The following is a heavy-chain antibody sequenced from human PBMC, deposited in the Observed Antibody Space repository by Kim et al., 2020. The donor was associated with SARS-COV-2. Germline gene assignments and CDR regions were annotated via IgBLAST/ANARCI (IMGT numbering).Heavy chain of an antibody. Sequence: SETLSHTCTVSGGSISSGSYYWSWIRQPAGKGLEWIGRIYTSGSTNYNPSLKSRVTISVDTSKNQFSLKLSSVTAADTAVYYCAREMVRGVMRWFDPWGQGTLVTVSS. CDR3: AREMVRGVMRWFDP. J-gene: IGHJ5*02. CDR1: GGSISSGSYY. V-gene: IGHV4-61*02. CDR2: IYTSGST. D-gene: IGHD3-10*01.